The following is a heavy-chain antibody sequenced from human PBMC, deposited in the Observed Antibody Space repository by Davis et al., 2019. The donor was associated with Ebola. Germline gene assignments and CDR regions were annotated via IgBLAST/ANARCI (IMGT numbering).Heavy chain of an antibody. V-gene: IGHV4-31*03. CDR3: ARMTHGDYPPRVWFDP. D-gene: IGHD4-17*01. Sequence: MPSETLSLTCTVSGGSISSGGYYWSWIRQHPGKGLEWIGYIYYSGSTYYNPSLKSRVTISVDTSKNQFSLKLSSVTAADTAVYYCARMTHGDYPPRVWFDPWGQGTLVTVSS. CDR2: IYYSGST. J-gene: IGHJ5*02. CDR1: GGSISSGGYY.